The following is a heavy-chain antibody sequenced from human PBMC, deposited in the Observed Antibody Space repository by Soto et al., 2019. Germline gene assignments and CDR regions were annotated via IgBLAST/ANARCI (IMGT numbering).Heavy chain of an antibody. CDR2: ISAYNGNT. V-gene: IGHV1-18*01. CDR3: ARVQYYDSSGYYFGAFDI. Sequence: QVQLVQSGAEVKKPGASVKVSCKASGYSFTNYGISWVRQAPGQGLEWMGWISAYNGNTNYAQKLQGRVTMTTDTSTSTAYMELRSLRSDDTAVYYCARVQYYDSSGYYFGAFDIWGQGTMVTVSS. D-gene: IGHD3-22*01. CDR1: GYSFTNYG. J-gene: IGHJ3*02.